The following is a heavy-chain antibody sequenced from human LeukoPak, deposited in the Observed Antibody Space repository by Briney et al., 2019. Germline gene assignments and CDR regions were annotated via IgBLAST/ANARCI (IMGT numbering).Heavy chain of an antibody. Sequence: PGGSLRLSCAASGFIFTDYSINWVRQAPGKGLEWISYIDKTSSNIYYAGSVKGRFTISRDNAKNSLYLQMNSLRVEDTAVYYCARESYWGSSAKGFDYWGQGTLVTVSS. CDR2: IDKTSSNI. J-gene: IGHJ4*02. CDR3: ARESYWGSSAKGFDY. CDR1: GFIFTDYS. D-gene: IGHD7-27*01. V-gene: IGHV3-48*01.